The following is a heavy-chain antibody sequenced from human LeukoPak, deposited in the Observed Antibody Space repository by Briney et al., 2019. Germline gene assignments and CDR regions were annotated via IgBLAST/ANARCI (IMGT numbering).Heavy chain of an antibody. J-gene: IGHJ4*02. CDR2: IFGSGGSP. V-gene: IGHV3-23*01. D-gene: IGHD5-18*01. Sequence: PGGSLRLSCEASGFTFGSYAMYWVRQAPGKGLEWVAGIFGSGGSPHYADSVKGRFTISRDNSQNTVYLQTNSLRAEDTAVYYCGKTTVGYSSGQKPAWPVDYWGQGTLVTVSS. CDR3: GKTTVGYSSGQKPAWPVDY. CDR1: GFTFGSYA.